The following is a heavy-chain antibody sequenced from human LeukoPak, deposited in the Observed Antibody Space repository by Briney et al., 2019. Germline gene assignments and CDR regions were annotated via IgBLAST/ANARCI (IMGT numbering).Heavy chain of an antibody. CDR3: ARDLGTRDYYDSSGSA. CDR2: IYSGGST. CDR1: GLTVSSNY. V-gene: IGHV3-53*01. D-gene: IGHD3-22*01. J-gene: IGHJ5*02. Sequence: GGSLRLSCAASGLTVSSNYMSWVRQAPGKGLEWVSVIYSGGSTYYADSVKGRFTISRDNSKNTLYLQMSSLRAEDTAVYYCARDLGTRDYYDSSGSAWGQGTLVTVSS.